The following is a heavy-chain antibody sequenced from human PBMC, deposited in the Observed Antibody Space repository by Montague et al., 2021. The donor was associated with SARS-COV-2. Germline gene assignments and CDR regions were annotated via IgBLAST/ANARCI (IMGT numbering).Heavy chain of an antibody. D-gene: IGHD2-2*01. V-gene: IGHV4-34*01. CDR2: VNQSGTT. CDR1: GGSFSNYY. CDR3: ARGWRPVVVPGAGPAGRAFDF. J-gene: IGHJ3*01. Sequence: SETLSLTCAISGGSFSNYYWSWIRQPPGKGLEWIGEVNQSGTTIYNPSVKSGVTISEDTSKNQFYLRLNSVTAADTAVHYCARGWRPVVVPGAGPAGRAFDFWGQGTMVTVSS.